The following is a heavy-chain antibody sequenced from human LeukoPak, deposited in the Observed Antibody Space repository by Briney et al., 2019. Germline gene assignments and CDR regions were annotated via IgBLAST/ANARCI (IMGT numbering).Heavy chain of an antibody. Sequence: GGSLRLSCGASGFTFSSYWMSWVRQAPGKGLEWVADIKQDGSERYYVDSVKGRFTISRDNAKNSLYLQIDSLRAEDTAVYYCTTETYRRFDYWGQGTLVTVSS. V-gene: IGHV3-7*01. J-gene: IGHJ4*02. CDR3: TTETYRRFDY. CDR1: GFTFSSYW. CDR2: IKQDGSER.